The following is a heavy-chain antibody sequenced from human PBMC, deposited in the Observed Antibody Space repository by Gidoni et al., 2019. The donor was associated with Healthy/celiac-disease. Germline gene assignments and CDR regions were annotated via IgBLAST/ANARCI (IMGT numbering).Heavy chain of an antibody. D-gene: IGHD3-16*01. J-gene: IGHJ4*02. V-gene: IGHV3-30*18. Sequence: QVQLVESGGGVVQPGRSLRLSCAASGFTFSSYGMHWVRQAPGKGLGWVAFISYDGSNKYYADSVKGRFTISRDNSKNTLYLQMNSLRAEDTAVYYCAKDSEGGEGYFDYWGQGTLVTVSS. CDR2: ISYDGSNK. CDR3: AKDSEGGEGYFDY. CDR1: GFTFSSYG.